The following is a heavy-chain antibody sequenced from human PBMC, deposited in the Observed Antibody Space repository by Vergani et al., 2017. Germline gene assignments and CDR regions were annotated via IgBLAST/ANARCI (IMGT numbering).Heavy chain of an antibody. J-gene: IGHJ5*02. Sequence: QVQLVQSGAEVKKPGASVKVSCKASGYTFTSYGISWVRQAPGQGLEWMGWISAYNGNTNYAQKLQGRATMTTDTSTSTAYMELRSLRSDDTAVYYCARQRIAVAGGASLQIWFDPWGQGTLVTVSS. CDR2: ISAYNGNT. D-gene: IGHD6-19*01. V-gene: IGHV1-18*01. CDR1: GYTFTSYG. CDR3: ARQRIAVAGGASLQIWFDP.